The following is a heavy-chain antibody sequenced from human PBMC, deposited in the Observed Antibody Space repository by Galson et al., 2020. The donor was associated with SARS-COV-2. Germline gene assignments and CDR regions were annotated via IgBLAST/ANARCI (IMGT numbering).Heavy chain of an antibody. CDR3: ARDLGPAQVIMWYFDL. CDR2: NFGRGSHQ. CDR1: GITFSDYT. V-gene: IGHV3-21*01. Sequence: GESLKISCTASGITFSDYTMIWVRQAPGEGLEWGSSNFGRGSHQYYADSVKGRFTISRDNAKSSLSQQMNNLGADDTAMYYGARDLGPAQVIMWYFDLWGRGALVTVSS. D-gene: IGHD3-10*01. J-gene: IGHJ2*01.